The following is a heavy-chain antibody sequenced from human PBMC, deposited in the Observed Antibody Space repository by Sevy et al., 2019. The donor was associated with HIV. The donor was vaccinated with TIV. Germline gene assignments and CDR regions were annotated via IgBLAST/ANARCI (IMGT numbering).Heavy chain of an antibody. CDR1: GFTFSRYW. CDR2: IKEGGSEK. CDR3: ERGGRFGGYFDL. Sequence: GGSLRLSCAASGFTFSRYWRSWVRQAPGKGLEWVADIKEGGSEKYYADSVRRLVTLYSDNAKNSLDLQMDGPSTEDTAVYYCERGGRFGGYFDLWGRGTLVTVSS. J-gene: IGHJ2*01. V-gene: IGHV3-7*01. D-gene: IGHD3-10*01.